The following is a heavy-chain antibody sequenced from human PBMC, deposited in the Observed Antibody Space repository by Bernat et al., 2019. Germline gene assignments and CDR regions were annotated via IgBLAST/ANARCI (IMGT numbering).Heavy chain of an antibody. CDR2: ISSSSSYI. Sequence: EVQLVESGGGLVKPGGSLRLSCEASGFTFSIYSMNWVRQAPGKELEWVSSISSSSSYIYYADSVKCRFTISRDSAKNSLYLQMNSLGAEDTAVYYCAIGGYDYVWGSYHLNVAFDIWSQGAMVTVSS. J-gene: IGHJ3*02. CDR3: AIGGYDYVWGSYHLNVAFDI. D-gene: IGHD3-16*02. CDR1: GFTFSIYS. V-gene: IGHV3-21*01.